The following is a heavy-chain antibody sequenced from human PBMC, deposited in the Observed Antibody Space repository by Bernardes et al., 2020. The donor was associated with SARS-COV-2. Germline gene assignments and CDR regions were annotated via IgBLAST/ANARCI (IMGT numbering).Heavy chain of an antibody. J-gene: IGHJ4*02. V-gene: IGHV1-8*01. Sequence: ASVKVSCKASGYTFTSSEIHWVRPATGQGLEWMGWMIPISGNTGYAQQFRGRVTMTRDTSISTAYMELSGLRSEDTAVYYCARGVGASSDFWGQGTLVTVSS. D-gene: IGHD1-26*01. CDR2: MIPISGNT. CDR1: GYTFTSSE. CDR3: ARGVGASSDF.